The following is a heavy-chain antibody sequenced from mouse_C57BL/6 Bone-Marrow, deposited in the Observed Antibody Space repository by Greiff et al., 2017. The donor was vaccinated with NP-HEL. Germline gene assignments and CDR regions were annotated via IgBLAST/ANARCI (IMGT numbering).Heavy chain of an antibody. CDR1: GYTFTSYW. J-gene: IGHJ2*01. CDR2: IDPSDSYT. CDR3: ATLGNY. Sequence: VQLQQSGAELVRPGTSVKLSCKASGYTFTSYWMHWVKQRPGQGLEWIGVIDPSDSYTNYNQKFTGKATLTVDTSSSTAYMQLSSLTSEDSAVYYCATLGNYWCQGTTLTVSS. V-gene: IGHV1-59*01. D-gene: IGHD4-1*01.